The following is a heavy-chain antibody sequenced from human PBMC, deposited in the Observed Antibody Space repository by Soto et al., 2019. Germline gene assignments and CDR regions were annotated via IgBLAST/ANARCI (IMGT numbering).Heavy chain of an antibody. CDR2: TFYSGST. D-gene: IGHD3-10*01. CDR3: ARDSGSGANFDS. V-gene: IGHV4-61*03. Sequence: QVQLQESGPGLVKPSETLSLTCNVSGGSVTSGSYSWNWIRQPPGKGLEWLGYTFYSGSTNYNPSLKSRATISIDTSTNLLSLKLASVTAADTAIYYCARDSGSGANFDSWGHGTLVTVSS. J-gene: IGHJ4*01. CDR1: GGSVTSGSYS.